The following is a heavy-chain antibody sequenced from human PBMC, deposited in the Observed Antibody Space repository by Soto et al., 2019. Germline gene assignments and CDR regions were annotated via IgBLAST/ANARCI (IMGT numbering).Heavy chain of an antibody. V-gene: IGHV1-18*01. CDR2: ISAYNGNT. J-gene: IGHJ3*02. CDR3: ARRGYCSSTSFYGAFDI. D-gene: IGHD2-2*01. Sequence: ASVKVSCKASGYTFTSYGISWVRQAPGQGLEWMGWISAYNGNTNYAQKLQGRVTMTTDTSTSTAYMELRSLRSDDTAVYYCARRGYCSSTSFYGAFDIWGQGTMVTVSS. CDR1: GYTFTSYG.